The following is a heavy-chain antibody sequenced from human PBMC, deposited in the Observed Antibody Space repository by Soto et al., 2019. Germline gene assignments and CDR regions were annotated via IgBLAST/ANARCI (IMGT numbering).Heavy chain of an antibody. CDR2: INPSGGST. J-gene: IGHJ4*02. D-gene: IGHD3-16*01. CDR3: ATVVTVMYTGVQYYFDY. CDR1: GYTFSNYH. V-gene: IGHV1-46*01. Sequence: ASVKVSCKASGYTFSNYHMHWVRQAPGQGLEWMGIINPSGGSTTYAQKFQTRVNMTRDTSTTTVYMELSSLTSGDTAVYYCATVVTVMYTGVQYYFDYWGQGTLVTVSS.